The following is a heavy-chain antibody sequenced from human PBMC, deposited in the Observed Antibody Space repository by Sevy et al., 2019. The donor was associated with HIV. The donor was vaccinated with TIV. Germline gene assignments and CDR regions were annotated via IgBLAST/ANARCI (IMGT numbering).Heavy chain of an antibody. J-gene: IGHJ6*02. Sequence: ASVKVSCKASGYTFTGDYLHWVRQAPGQGLEWMGRVYPNSGGTNYAQKFQGRVTMTRDTSISTAYMELNRLTSDDTAVYYCARDGGGGTTNAGMDVWGQGTTVTVSS. CDR1: GYTFTGDY. D-gene: IGHD1-7*01. V-gene: IGHV1-2*06. CDR3: ARDGGGGTTNAGMDV. CDR2: VYPNSGGT.